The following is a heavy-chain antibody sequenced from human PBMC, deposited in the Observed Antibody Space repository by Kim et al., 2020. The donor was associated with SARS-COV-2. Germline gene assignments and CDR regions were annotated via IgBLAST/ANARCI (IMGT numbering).Heavy chain of an antibody. V-gene: IGHV1-3*01. D-gene: IGHD3-9*01. CDR2: INAGNGNT. CDR3: ARDPKYYDILTGYPPVYYYCAMRV. J-gene: IGHJ6*02. Sequence: ASVKVSCKASVYTFTSYAMHWVRQAPGQRLEWMGWINAGNGNTKYSQKFQGRVTITRDTSASTAYMDLSSLRSEDTAVYYCARDPKYYDILTGYPPVYYYCAMRVWGQGPTVTVS. CDR1: VYTFTSYA.